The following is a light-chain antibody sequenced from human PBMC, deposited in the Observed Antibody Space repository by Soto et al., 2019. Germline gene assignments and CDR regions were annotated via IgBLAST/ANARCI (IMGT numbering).Light chain of an antibody. J-gene: IGLJ1*01. CDR3: SLYTTASTYV. V-gene: IGLV2-18*01. CDR1: SSDVGGYNY. CDR2: EVT. Sequence: QSALTQPPSASGSHGQSVAISYTGTSSDVGGYNYVSWYQRPPGTGPKLVIYEVTNRPSEITDRFSGSKSGNTASLTISGHQSKDEAEYFCSLYTTASTYVFGTRTKVTVL.